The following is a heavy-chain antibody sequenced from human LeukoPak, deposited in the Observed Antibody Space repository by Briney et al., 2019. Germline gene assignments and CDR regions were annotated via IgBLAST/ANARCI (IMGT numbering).Heavy chain of an antibody. CDR2: IRSKAYGGTT. D-gene: IGHD6-13*01. J-gene: IGHJ4*02. V-gene: IGHV3-49*04. Sequence: GGSLRLSCTASGFTFSNAWMSWVRQAPGKGLEWVGFIRSKAYGGTTEYAASVKGRFTISRDDSKSIAYLQMNSLKTEDTAVYYCTRDPSSSWYFYFDYWGQGTLVTVSS. CDR1: GFTFSNAW. CDR3: TRDPSSSWYFYFDY.